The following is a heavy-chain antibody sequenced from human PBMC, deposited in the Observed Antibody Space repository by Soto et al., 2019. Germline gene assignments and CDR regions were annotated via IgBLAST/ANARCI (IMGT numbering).Heavy chain of an antibody. D-gene: IGHD2-8*01. J-gene: IGHJ4*02. Sequence: EVQLVESGGGLVQPGKALRLSCAASGFTFSKYWIHWVRQAPGKGPVWVAYISSDGTTTDYADSVKGRFTSSRDNAKNTLYLKMGSLRAEDTAVYYCAIQDCTNDVCLEAAVTVGGALEYWGQGAQVSVSS. CDR2: ISSDGTTT. V-gene: IGHV3-74*01. CDR1: GFTFSKYW. CDR3: AIQDCTNDVCLEAAVTVGGALEY.